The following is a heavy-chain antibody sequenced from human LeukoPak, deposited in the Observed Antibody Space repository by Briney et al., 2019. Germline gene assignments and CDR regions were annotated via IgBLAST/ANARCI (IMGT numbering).Heavy chain of an antibody. CDR2: ISNNGGYT. D-gene: IGHD2-21*02. V-gene: IGHV3-23*01. CDR1: GFTFSSSA. J-gene: IGHJ6*02. Sequence: GGSLRLSCAASGFTFSSSAMSWVRQAPGKGLEWVSAISNNGGYTYYADSVQGRFTISRDNSKSTLCLQMNSLRAEDTAVYYCARERVVTAYGMDVWGQGTTVTVSS. CDR3: ARERVVTAYGMDV.